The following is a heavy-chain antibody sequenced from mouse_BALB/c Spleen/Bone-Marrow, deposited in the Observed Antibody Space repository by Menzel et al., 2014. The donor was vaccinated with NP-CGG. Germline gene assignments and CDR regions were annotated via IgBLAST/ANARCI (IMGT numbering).Heavy chain of an antibody. CDR2: IDTSDSYS. CDR3: ARKKRNYGNYYWFPY. Sequence: QDQLQQPGAEFVMPGASVKMSCKASGYTFTDYWIHWAKQRPGQGLEWIGAIDTSDSYSSYNQKFKGKATLTVDESSSTAYMQLNSLTSEDSAVYYCARKKRNYGNYYWFPYWGQGTLVTVSA. CDR1: GYTFTDYW. V-gene: IGHV1-69*01. D-gene: IGHD2-1*01. J-gene: IGHJ3*01.